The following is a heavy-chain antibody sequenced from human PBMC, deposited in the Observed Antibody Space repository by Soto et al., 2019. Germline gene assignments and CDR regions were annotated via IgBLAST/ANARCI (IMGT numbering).Heavy chain of an antibody. CDR1: GGSISRGSYY. Sequence: QVQLQESGPGLVKPSQTLSLTCTVSGGSISRGSYYWSWIRQHPGKGLEWIGSTYHSGSTYYNPSLQSRVIISLDTSKNQFSLNLSSVTAADTAVYYCACGGYSGNYYFVYWGQGTLVTVSS. CDR2: TYHSGST. J-gene: IGHJ4*02. V-gene: IGHV4-31*03. D-gene: IGHD5-12*01. CDR3: ACGGYSGNYYFVY.